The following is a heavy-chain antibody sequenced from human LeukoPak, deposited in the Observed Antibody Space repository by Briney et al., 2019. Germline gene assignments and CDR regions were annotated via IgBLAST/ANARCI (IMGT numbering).Heavy chain of an antibody. J-gene: IGHJ5*02. Sequence: SETLSLTPTVSGGSISSYYWSWIWQRPGKGLEWMGYIYFGGGTHYKPSLKSGVTISVDTSKKQFSLKLSSVTAADTAVDHCARRDNWNPSWLDPGGRRTVVTVS. D-gene: IGHD1-20*01. V-gene: IGHV4-59*01. CDR2: IYFGGGT. CDR3: ARRDNWNPSWLDP. CDR1: GGSISSYY.